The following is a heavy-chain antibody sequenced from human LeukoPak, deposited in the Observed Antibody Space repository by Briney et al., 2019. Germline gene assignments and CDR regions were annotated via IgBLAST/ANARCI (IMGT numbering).Heavy chain of an antibody. CDR1: GFTFSSYS. CDR2: ISSSSSYI. J-gene: IGHJ6*03. V-gene: IGHV3-21*01. CDR3: ARVGGCSGNRCYHNYYYYMDV. D-gene: IGHD2-15*01. Sequence: GGSLRLSCAASGFTFSSYSMNWVRQAPGKGLEWVSFISSSSSYIYYADSVKGRFTISRDNSKNTLYLQMNSLRAEDTAVYYCARVGGCSGNRCYHNYYYYMDVWGKGTTVTVSS.